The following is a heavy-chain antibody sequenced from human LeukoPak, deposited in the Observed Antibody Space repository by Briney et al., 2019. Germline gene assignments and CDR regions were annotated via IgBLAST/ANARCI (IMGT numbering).Heavy chain of an antibody. D-gene: IGHD6-19*01. CDR3: ARQGAVAGGGVD. V-gene: IGHV4-59*08. Sequence: PSETLSLTCTVSGGSISSYYWSWIRQPPGKGLEWIGYIYGSGGPNYNPSLKTRVTISVDTSKNQFSLKLSSVTAADTAVYYCARQGAVAGGGVDWGQGTLVTVSS. CDR2: IYGSGGP. CDR1: GGSISSYY. J-gene: IGHJ4*02.